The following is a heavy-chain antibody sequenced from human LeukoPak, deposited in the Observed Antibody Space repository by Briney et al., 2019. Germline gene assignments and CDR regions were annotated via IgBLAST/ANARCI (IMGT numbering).Heavy chain of an antibody. CDR3: ARGELLPRYYYYYGMDV. CDR1: GGAFSSGSYY. V-gene: IGHV4-61*02. Sequence: SQTLSLTCTVAGGAFSSGSYYWGWIRQPAGKGLEWVGRIYTNGSINSNPSLKSRVTISVDTSKNQFSLKLSSVTAADTAVYYCARGELLPRYYYYYGMDVWGQGTTVTVSS. J-gene: IGHJ6*02. CDR2: IYTNGSI. D-gene: IGHD1-26*01.